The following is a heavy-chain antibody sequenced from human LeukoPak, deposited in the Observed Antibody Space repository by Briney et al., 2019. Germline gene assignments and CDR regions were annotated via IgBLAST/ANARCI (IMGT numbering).Heavy chain of an antibody. D-gene: IGHD6-13*01. CDR3: ARDQIAAAGNTDY. CDR1: GYPFTGYY. Sequence: ASVKVSCKASGYPFTGYYMHWVRQAPGQGLEWMGWINPNSGGTNYAQKFQGRVTMTRDTSISTAYMELSRLRSDDTAVYYCARDQIAAAGNTDYWGQGTLVTVSS. J-gene: IGHJ4*02. V-gene: IGHV1-2*02. CDR2: INPNSGGT.